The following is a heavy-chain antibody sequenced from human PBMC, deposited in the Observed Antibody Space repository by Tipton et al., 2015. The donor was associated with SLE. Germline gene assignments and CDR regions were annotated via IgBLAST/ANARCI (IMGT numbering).Heavy chain of an antibody. CDR1: GYTFTSYY. CDR2: INPSGGST. Sequence: QLVQSGAEVKKPGASVKVSCKASGYTFTSYYMHWVRQAPGQGLEGMGIINPSGGSTSYAQKFQGRVTMTRDTSTSTVYMELSSLRSEDTAVYYCASAHEGITMVHALCYWGQGTLVTVSS. CDR3: ASAHEGITMVHALCY. V-gene: IGHV1-46*01. D-gene: IGHD3-10*01. J-gene: IGHJ4*02.